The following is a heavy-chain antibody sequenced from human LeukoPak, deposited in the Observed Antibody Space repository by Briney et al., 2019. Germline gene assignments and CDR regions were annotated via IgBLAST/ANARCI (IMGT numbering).Heavy chain of an antibody. D-gene: IGHD3-10*01. Sequence: GGSLRLSCAASGFTFSSYWMSWVRQAPGKGLEWVANIKQDGSEKYYVDSAKGRFTISRDNAKNSLYLQMNSLRAEDTAVYYCATTLYGSGSYYIDYYYYYGMDVWGQGTTVTVSS. J-gene: IGHJ6*02. CDR3: ATTLYGSGSYYIDYYYYYGMDV. CDR2: IKQDGSEK. V-gene: IGHV3-7*01. CDR1: GFTFSSYW.